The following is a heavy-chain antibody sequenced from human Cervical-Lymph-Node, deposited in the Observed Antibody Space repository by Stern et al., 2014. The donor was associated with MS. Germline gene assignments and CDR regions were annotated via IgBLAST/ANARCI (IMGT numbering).Heavy chain of an antibody. CDR2: VIPIVNTA. V-gene: IGHV1-69*06. CDR1: GGTFTTHP. J-gene: IGHJ4*02. CDR3: ASSLVSSGH. D-gene: IGHD5-12*01. Sequence: QVQLVQSGAEVKKPGTSVKVSCKASGGTFTTHPITCVRQAPGQGLKWMGGVIPIVNTANYAQKFQGRITITADKSTDTTNMEISSLRSNDTAVYYCASSLVSSGHWGQGTLVIVS.